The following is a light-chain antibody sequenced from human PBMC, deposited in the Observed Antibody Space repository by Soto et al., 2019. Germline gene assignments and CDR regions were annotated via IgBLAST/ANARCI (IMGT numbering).Light chain of an antibody. CDR2: EGS. CDR3: CSYAGSSTFDVV. J-gene: IGLJ2*01. Sequence: QSALTQPASVSGSHGLSITISCTGTSSEVGSYNLVSWYQQHPGKAPKLMIYEGSKRPSGVSNRFSGSKSGNTASLTISGLQAEDEADYYCCSYAGSSTFDVVFGGGTKLTVL. V-gene: IGLV2-23*03. CDR1: SSEVGSYNL.